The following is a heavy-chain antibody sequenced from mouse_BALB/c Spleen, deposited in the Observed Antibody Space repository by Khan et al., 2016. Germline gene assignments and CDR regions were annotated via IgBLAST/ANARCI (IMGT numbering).Heavy chain of an antibody. CDR1: GFTFSSYA. D-gene: IGHD2-1*01. CDR3: AREDYGNYGDYFDS. J-gene: IGHJ2*01. CDR2: IGSGGST. V-gene: IGHV5-6-5*01. Sequence: EVELVESGGGLVKPGGSLKLSCAASGFTFSSYAMSWVRQTPEKRLEWVASIGSGGSTYYPDSVKGRFTISRDNARNILNLQMSSLRSEDTAMYYCAREDYGNYGDYFDSWGQGTTLTVSS.